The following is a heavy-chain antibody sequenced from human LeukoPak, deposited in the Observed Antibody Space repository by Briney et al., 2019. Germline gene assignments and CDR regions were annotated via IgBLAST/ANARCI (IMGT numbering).Heavy chain of an antibody. Sequence: MTSETLSLTCAVYGGSFSGYYWSWIRQPPGKGLEWIGEINHSGSTNYNPSLKSRVTISVDTSKNQFSLKLSSVTAADTAVYYCARRTNYAPFFDYWGQGTLVTVSS. CDR3: ARRTNYAPFFDY. D-gene: IGHD1-14*01. V-gene: IGHV4-34*01. CDR1: GGSFSGYY. J-gene: IGHJ4*02. CDR2: INHSGST.